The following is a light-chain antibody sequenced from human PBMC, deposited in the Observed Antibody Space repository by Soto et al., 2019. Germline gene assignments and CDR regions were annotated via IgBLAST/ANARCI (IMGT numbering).Light chain of an antibody. J-gene: IGKJ4*01. CDR1: QSLLHTDGKDH. V-gene: IGKV2D-29*01. CDR2: EVS. CDR3: MQSTYLPLT. Sequence: VLSQTPLSLSVTPGQPASISCGSNQSLLHTDGKDHLYWFLQKPGQPPQLLIYEVSNRFSGVTERFSGSGSGTDFTLKISRLEAEDVGVYYCMQSTYLPLTFGGGTKVDIK.